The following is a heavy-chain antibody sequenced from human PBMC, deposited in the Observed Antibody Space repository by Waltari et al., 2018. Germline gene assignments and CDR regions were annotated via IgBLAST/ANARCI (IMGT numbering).Heavy chain of an antibody. CDR1: GFSLSVYY. CDR3: VRDSGGYSFDY. J-gene: IGHJ4*02. CDR2: ISGSGSTI. Sequence: QVQLVESGGGLVKPGGSLRLSCEASGFSLSVYYMSWIRPAPGKGLDWVSSISGSGSTIYYADAGKGRFTISRDNAKNSLYLQMNSLTAEDTAVYYCVRDSGGYSFDYWGQGTLVTVSS. V-gene: IGHV3-11*01. D-gene: IGHD3-22*01.